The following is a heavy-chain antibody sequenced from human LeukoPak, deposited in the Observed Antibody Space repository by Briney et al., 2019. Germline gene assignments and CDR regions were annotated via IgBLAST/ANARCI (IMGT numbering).Heavy chain of an antibody. D-gene: IGHD3-3*01. Sequence: PGGSLRLSCAASGFTFSSYAMSWVRQAPGKGLEWVSAISGSGGSTYYADSVKGRFTITRDNSKNTLYLQMNSLRAEDTAVYYCARGPRYYDFWSGYYSLYYYYGMDVWGQGTTVTVSS. CDR2: ISGSGGST. CDR1: GFTFSSYA. J-gene: IGHJ6*02. CDR3: ARGPRYYDFWSGYYSLYYYYGMDV. V-gene: IGHV3-23*01.